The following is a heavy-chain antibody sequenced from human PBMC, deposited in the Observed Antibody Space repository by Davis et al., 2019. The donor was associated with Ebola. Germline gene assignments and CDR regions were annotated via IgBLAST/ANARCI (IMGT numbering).Heavy chain of an antibody. J-gene: IGHJ1*01. V-gene: IGHV1-69*13. D-gene: IGHD2-15*01. CDR2: IIPIFGTA. Sequence: SVKVSCKASGGTFSSYAISWVRQAPGQGLEWMGGIIPIFGTANYAQKFQGRVTITADESTSTAYMELSSLRSEDTAVYYCARACSGGSCHFQHWGQGTLVTVSS. CDR3: ARACSGGSCHFQH. CDR1: GGTFSSYA.